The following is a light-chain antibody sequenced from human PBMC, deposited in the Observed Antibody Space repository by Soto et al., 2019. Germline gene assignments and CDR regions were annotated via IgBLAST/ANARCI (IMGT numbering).Light chain of an antibody. J-gene: IGKJ1*01. CDR3: QQYNNWPRT. CDR1: QNVRNNN. V-gene: IGKV3D-15*01. Sequence: ETVLTQSPGTLSLSPGERATLSCRASQNVRNNNLAWYQQKPGQPPRLLIYDASSRATGIPDRFSGSGSGTEFTLTISGLQSDDFAVYFCQQYNNWPRTFGQGAKVDIK. CDR2: DAS.